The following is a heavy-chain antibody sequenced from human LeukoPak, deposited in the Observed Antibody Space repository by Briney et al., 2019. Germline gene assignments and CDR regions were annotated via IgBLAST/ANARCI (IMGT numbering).Heavy chain of an antibody. CDR2: ISSNGGST. D-gene: IGHD5-24*01. Sequence: GGSLRLSCAASGFTFSSYAMHWVRQAPGKGLEYVSAISSNGGSTYYAYSVKGRFTISRDNSKNTLYLQMGNLRAEDMAVYYCARDKDGYNYSDYWGQGTLVTVSS. J-gene: IGHJ4*02. CDR1: GFTFSSYA. V-gene: IGHV3-64*01. CDR3: ARDKDGYNYSDY.